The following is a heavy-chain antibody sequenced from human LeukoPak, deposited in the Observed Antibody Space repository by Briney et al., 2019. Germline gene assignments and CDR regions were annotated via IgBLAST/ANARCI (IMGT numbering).Heavy chain of an antibody. V-gene: IGHV4-39*07. CDR1: GGSISSGGYY. CDR2: IYHSGST. Sequence: SETLSLTCSVSGGSISSGGYYWAWIRQPPGKGLEWIGSIYHSGSTYYNPSLKSRVTISVDTSKNQFSLKLSSVTAADTAVYYCARGNSVRGSYSSFYWGQGTLVTVSS. J-gene: IGHJ4*02. D-gene: IGHD3-16*01. CDR3: ARGNSVRGSYSSFY.